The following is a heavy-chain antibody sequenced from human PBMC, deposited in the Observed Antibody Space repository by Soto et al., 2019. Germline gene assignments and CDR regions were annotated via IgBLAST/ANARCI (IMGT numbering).Heavy chain of an antibody. CDR3: AEVTDRVGSTSWFDP. D-gene: IGHD1-26*01. Sequence: QVQLVQSGAEVKKPGPSVKVSCKASGGTFSSYAISWVRQAPGQGLEWMGGIIPSFGTANYAQKFQGRVTITADEATSTAYMELSSLRSEDTAVYYCAEVTDRVGSTSWFDPWGQGTLVTVSS. CDR1: GGTFSSYA. J-gene: IGHJ5*02. CDR2: IIPSFGTA. V-gene: IGHV1-69*01.